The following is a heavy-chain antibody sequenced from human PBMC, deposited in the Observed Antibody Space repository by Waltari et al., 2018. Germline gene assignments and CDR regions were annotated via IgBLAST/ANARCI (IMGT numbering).Heavy chain of an antibody. D-gene: IGHD6-6*01. CDR2: TYPVDSDA. J-gene: IGHJ2*01. CDR1: GYSFTNYW. V-gene: IGHV5-51*01. Sequence: EVQVVQSGSEVKQPGESLKISCKGSGYSFTNYWIGWVRQMPGKGLEWMGATYPVDSDARYSPSFQGQVTISADRSISTAYLQWSSLKASDTAMYYCARSGTSSSRYFDLWGRGALVTVSS. CDR3: ARSGTSSSRYFDL.